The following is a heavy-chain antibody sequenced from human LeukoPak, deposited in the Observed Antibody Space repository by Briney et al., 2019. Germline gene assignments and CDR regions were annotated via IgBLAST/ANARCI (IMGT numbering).Heavy chain of an antibody. CDR3: ARGTSALSYFDY. V-gene: IGHV4-61*01. Sequence: SETLSLTCTVSGGSINTFNHYWSWIRQPPGKGLEWIGYMYKSGSTNYNPSLKSRVTISVDTSKDQFSLKLSSVTAADTAVYSCARGTSALSYFDYWGQGALVTVSS. CDR2: MYKSGST. D-gene: IGHD2-2*01. J-gene: IGHJ4*02. CDR1: GGSINTFNHY.